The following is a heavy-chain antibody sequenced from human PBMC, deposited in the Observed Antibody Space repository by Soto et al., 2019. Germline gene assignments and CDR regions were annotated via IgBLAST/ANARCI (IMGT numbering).Heavy chain of an antibody. Sequence: QLQLQESGPGLVKPSETLSLTCTVSGGSISSSSYYWGWIRQPPGKGLEWIGSIYYSGSTYYNPSRKSRVNSSVDKSNHRFSLELTFVTSADRAVYDCARHAFHSSGFTDYWGQGPLVTVSS. D-gene: IGHD6-19*01. CDR3: ARHAFHSSGFTDY. V-gene: IGHV4-39*01. CDR1: GGSISSSSYY. J-gene: IGHJ4*02. CDR2: IYYSGST.